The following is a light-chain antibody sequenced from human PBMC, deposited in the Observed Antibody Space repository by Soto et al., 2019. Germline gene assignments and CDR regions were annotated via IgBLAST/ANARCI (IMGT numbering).Light chain of an antibody. Sequence: QSVLTQPASVSGSPGQSITISCTGSSRDVGAYNYVSWFQHHPGKAPKLLIREVSNRPSGVSNRFSGSKSGNTASLTISGLQAEDEADYYCSSYTSGSTPWVFGGGTKLTVL. CDR2: EVS. CDR3: SSYTSGSTPWV. CDR1: SRDVGAYNY. V-gene: IGLV2-14*01. J-gene: IGLJ3*02.